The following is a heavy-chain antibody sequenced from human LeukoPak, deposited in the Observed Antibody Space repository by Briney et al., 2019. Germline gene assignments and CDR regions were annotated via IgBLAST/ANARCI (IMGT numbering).Heavy chain of an antibody. CDR2: IRSKAYGGTT. D-gene: IGHD6-13*01. Sequence: GGSLRLSCTASGFTFGDYAMSWFRQAPGKGLEWVGFIRSKAYGGTTEYAASVKGRFTISRDDSKSIAYLQMNSLKTEDTAVYYCIGRGSSSWYVSWGQGTLVTVSS. J-gene: IGHJ5*01. CDR1: GFTFGDYA. V-gene: IGHV3-49*03. CDR3: IGRGSSSWYVS.